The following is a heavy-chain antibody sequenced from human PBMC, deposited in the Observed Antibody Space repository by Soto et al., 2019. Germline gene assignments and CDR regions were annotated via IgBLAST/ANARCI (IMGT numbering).Heavy chain of an antibody. J-gene: IGHJ6*02. CDR2: IYYSGST. V-gene: IGHV4-30-4*01. CDR1: GGSISSGDYY. Sequence: PSETLSLTCTVSGGSISSGDYYWSWIRQPPGKGLEWIGYIYYSGSTYYNPSLKSRVTISVDTSKNQFSLKLSSVTAADTAVYYCAREDCSIELGSYGMDVWGQGTTVTVSS. CDR3: AREDCSIELGSYGMDV. D-gene: IGHD4-4*01.